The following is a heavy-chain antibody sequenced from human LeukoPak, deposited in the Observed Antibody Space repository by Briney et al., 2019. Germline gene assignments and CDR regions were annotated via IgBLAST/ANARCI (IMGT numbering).Heavy chain of an antibody. CDR3: ARSGYCSGGSCRSAFDI. J-gene: IGHJ3*02. V-gene: IGHV1-69*13. CDR2: TIPIFGTA. CDR1: GGTFSSYA. D-gene: IGHD2-15*01. Sequence: ASVKVSCKASGGTFSSYAISWVRQGPGQGIEWMGGTIPIFGTANYAQKFQGRVTITADESTSTAYMELSSLRSEDTAVYYCARSGYCSGGSCRSAFDIWGQGTMVTVSS.